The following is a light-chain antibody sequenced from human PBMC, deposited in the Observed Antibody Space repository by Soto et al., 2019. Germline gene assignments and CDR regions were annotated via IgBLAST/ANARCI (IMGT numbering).Light chain of an antibody. CDR1: QGIYNY. J-gene: IGKJ3*01. CDR3: QKYNSAPLT. Sequence: DIQLTQSPSSLSASVGDRVTITCRATQGIYNYLAWYQQKPGKVPKLLINAASTLQSGVASRFSGSGSGTDFTLTISSLQPEDVATYYCQKYNSAPLTFGPGTKVEIK. CDR2: AAS. V-gene: IGKV1-27*01.